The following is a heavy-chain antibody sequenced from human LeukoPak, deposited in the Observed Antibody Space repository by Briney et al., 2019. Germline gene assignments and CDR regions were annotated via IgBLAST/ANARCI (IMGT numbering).Heavy chain of an antibody. Sequence: PSETLSLTCTLSGGSISNYYWSWIRQPAEKGVEWIGLISTSGSTKSNPSLKSRVTMSVDTSKNQFSLKLSSVTAADTALYYCGRVAVVGYWYFDLWGRGTLVTVSS. CDR2: ISTSGST. J-gene: IGHJ2*01. CDR3: GRVAVVGYWYFDL. V-gene: IGHV4-4*07. CDR1: GGSISNYY. D-gene: IGHD6-19*01.